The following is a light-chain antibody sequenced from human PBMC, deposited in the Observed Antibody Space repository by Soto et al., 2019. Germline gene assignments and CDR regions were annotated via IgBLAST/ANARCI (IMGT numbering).Light chain of an antibody. J-gene: IGLJ3*02. CDR2: DVS. V-gene: IGLV2-14*03. CDR1: NNDVGAYNY. Sequence: QSALTQPASVSGSPGQSITISCPGTNNDVGAYNYVSWFQQHPGKAPKTMIYDVSNRPSGVSNRFSGSKSGNTASLTISGLQAEDEADYYCSSYTRSNTVLFGGGTKLTVL. CDR3: SSYTRSNTVL.